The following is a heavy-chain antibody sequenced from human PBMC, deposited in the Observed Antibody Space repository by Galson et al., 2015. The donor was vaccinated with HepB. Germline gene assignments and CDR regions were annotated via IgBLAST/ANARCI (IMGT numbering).Heavy chain of an antibody. CDR3: VRLGRDEYNANY. D-gene: IGHD5-24*01. Sequence: SLGLYCADSGVTLSTYWMLGVRQAQGEGLVWVCRFNRDGSRRTYADSVKGRFTISRDTAQTTVYLQLNSLRAEDTAVYYCVRLGRDEYNANYWGQGTPVTVSS. J-gene: IGHJ4*02. V-gene: IGHV3-74*01. CDR2: FNRDGSRR. CDR1: GVTLSTYW.